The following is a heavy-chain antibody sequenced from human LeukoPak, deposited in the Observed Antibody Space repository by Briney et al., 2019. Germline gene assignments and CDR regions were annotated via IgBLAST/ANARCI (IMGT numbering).Heavy chain of an antibody. CDR3: ARDYDFWSGYYTSRDYYYMDV. V-gene: IGHV1-69*13. Sequence: SVKVSCKASGGTFSSYAISWVRQAPGQGLEWMGGIIPIFGTANYAQKFQGRVMITADESTSTAYMELSSLRSEDTAVYYCARDYDFWSGYYTSRDYYYMDVWGKGTTVTVSS. CDR1: GGTFSSYA. J-gene: IGHJ6*03. CDR2: IIPIFGTA. D-gene: IGHD3-3*01.